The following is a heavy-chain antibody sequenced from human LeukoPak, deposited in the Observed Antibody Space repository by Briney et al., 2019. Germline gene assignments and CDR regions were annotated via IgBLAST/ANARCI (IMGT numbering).Heavy chain of an antibody. Sequence: EASVKVSCKASGYTFTSYYMHWVRQAPGQGLEWMGIINPSGGSTSYAQQFQGRVTMTRDMSTSTVYMELSSLRSEDTAVYYCARGEEDTAASNWFDPWGQGTLVTVSS. CDR2: INPSGGST. V-gene: IGHV1-46*01. CDR1: GYTFTSYY. CDR3: ARGEEDTAASNWFDP. J-gene: IGHJ5*02. D-gene: IGHD5-18*01.